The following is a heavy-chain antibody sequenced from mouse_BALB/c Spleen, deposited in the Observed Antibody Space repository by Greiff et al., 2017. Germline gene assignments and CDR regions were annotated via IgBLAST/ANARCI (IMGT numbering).Heavy chain of an antibody. CDR1: GYTFTDYW. D-gene: IGHD1-1*01. CDR2: IDTSDSYT. CDR3: ARRTTVVSPLDY. V-gene: IGHV1-69*01. Sequence: QVQLQQPGAELVMPGASVKMSCKASGYTFTDYWMHWVKQRPGQGLEWIGAIDTSDSYTSYNQKFKGKATLTVDESSSTAYMQLSSLTSEDSAVYYCARRTTVVSPLDYWGQGTTLTVSS. J-gene: IGHJ2*01.